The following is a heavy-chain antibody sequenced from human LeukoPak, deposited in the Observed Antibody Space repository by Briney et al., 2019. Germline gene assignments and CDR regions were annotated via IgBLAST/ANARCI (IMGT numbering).Heavy chain of an antibody. Sequence: GGSLRLSCAASGFTFSSYWMSWVRQAPGKGLEWVTLISYHGSNKEYADSVKGRFIISRDNSKNTLYLEMNTLTIEDTGVYYCARTPERFGQGQLDYWGQGTLVTVSS. CDR3: ARTPERFGQGQLDY. D-gene: IGHD3-10*01. CDR2: ISYHGSNK. V-gene: IGHV3-30*03. CDR1: GFTFSSYW. J-gene: IGHJ4*02.